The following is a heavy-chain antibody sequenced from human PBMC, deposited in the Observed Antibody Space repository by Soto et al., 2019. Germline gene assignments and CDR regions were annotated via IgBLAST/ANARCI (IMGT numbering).Heavy chain of an antibody. J-gene: IGHJ6*02. CDR1: GDSVSSNNAA. D-gene: IGHD2-15*01. Sequence: SQTLSLTCAISGDSVSSNNAAWNWIRKSPSRGLEWLGRTYYRSKWYNDYAVSVKSRITINPDTSKNQFSLQLNSVTPEDTAVYYCAREVGYCSGGSCYGYYYGMDVWGQGTTVTVSS. V-gene: IGHV6-1*01. CDR3: AREVGYCSGGSCYGYYYGMDV. CDR2: TYYRSKWYN.